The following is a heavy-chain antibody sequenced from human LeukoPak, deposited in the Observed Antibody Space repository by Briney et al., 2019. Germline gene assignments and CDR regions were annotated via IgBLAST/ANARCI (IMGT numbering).Heavy chain of an antibody. V-gene: IGHV3-48*03. D-gene: IGHD2-2*01. J-gene: IGHJ4*02. Sequence: GGSLRLSCVASGFSLSSYEMNWVRQAPGKGPEWLAYISTSSSTINYADSVRGRFTISRDDAKSLLYLQMSGLRVEDTALYYCARPRLGNAWYFDYWGRGTLVSVSS. CDR3: ARPRLGNAWYFDY. CDR2: ISTSSSTI. CDR1: GFSLSSYE.